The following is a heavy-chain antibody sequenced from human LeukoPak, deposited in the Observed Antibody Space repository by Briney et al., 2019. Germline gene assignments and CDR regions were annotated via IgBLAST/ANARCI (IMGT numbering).Heavy chain of an antibody. CDR2: IYYSGST. J-gene: IGHJ4*02. Sequence: SETLSLTCTVSGGSISSSSYYWGWIRQPPGKGLEWIGSIYYSGSTYYNPSLKSRVTISVDTSKNQFSLKLSSVTAADTAVYYCARPGFWSGYYSPFFDYWGQGTLVTVSS. CDR3: ARPGFWSGYYSPFFDY. V-gene: IGHV4-39*01. CDR1: GGSISSSSYY. D-gene: IGHD3-3*01.